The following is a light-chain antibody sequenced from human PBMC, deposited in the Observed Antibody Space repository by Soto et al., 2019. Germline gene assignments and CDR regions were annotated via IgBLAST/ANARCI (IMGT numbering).Light chain of an antibody. CDR1: QSISNY. J-gene: IGKJ4*01. Sequence: DIQMTQSPSSLSASVGDRVTITGRASQSISNYLNWYQQKPGKAPKLLIYAASTLHSGVPSRFSGSGSGTDFTLTISSLEPEDFARYYCQQSHSTPLTFGGGTKVDIK. CDR2: AAS. V-gene: IGKV1-39*01. CDR3: QQSHSTPLT.